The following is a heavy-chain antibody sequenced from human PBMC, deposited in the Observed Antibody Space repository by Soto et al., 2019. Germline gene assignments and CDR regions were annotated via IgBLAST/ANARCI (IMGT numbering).Heavy chain of an antibody. V-gene: IGHV3-23*01. CDR1: GFTFSNYA. Sequence: EVQLLESGGGLEQPGGSLRLSCAASGFTFSNYAMSWVRQAPGKGLEWVSTVSGSGGSTYYADSVKGRFTISRDNSKNTLYLQMNSLRAEDTAVYYCAKGSRGYSGGGNCPPEPYFDYWGQGTLVTVSS. CDR3: AKGSRGYSGGGNCPPEPYFDY. D-gene: IGHD2-15*01. J-gene: IGHJ4*02. CDR2: VSGSGGST.